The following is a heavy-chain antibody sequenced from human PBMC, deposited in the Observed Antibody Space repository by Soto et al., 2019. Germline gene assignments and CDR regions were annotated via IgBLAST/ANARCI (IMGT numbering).Heavy chain of an antibody. CDR2: IYPGDSDT. Sequence: GESLKISCKGSGYSFTSYWIGWVRQMPGKGLEWMGIIYPGDSDTRYSPSFQGQVTISADKSISTAYLQGSSLRAEDTAVYYCARDHRGAYGSGSHYYYGMDVWGQGTTVTVSS. D-gene: IGHD3-10*01. J-gene: IGHJ6*02. CDR1: GYSFTSYW. CDR3: ARDHRGAYGSGSHYYYGMDV. V-gene: IGHV5-51*01.